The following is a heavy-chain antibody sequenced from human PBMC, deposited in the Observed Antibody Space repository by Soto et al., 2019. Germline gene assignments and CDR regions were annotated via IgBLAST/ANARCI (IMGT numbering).Heavy chain of an antibody. V-gene: IGHV1-24*01. CDR1: GDILSESS. CDR3: VRGGHFRDAYDI. Sequence: QVQLVQSGAEVKKPGASVKVSCKVSGDILSESSIQWLRQAPGKGIEWVGGIDPEDGERIHAQKFQGRLNLAEDKSTDTAYMELSSLRSEDTALYYCVRGGHFRDAYDIWGQGTMVTVSS. D-gene: IGHD3-3*02. J-gene: IGHJ3*02. CDR2: IDPEDGER.